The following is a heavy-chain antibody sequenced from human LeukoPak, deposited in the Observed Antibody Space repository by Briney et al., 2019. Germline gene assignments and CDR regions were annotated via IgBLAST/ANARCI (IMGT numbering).Heavy chain of an antibody. CDR1: SDSFSSYY. D-gene: IGHD3-22*01. CDR3: AREPGFDSSGYLNWFDP. V-gene: IGHV4-59*01. J-gene: IGHJ5*02. Sequence: SETLSLTCTVSSDSFSSYYWSWIRQPPGKGLEWIGCISYSGSTKYNPSLKSRVTISVDTSKNQLSLKLSSVTAADTAVYYCAREPGFDSSGYLNWFDPWGQGTLVTVSS. CDR2: ISYSGST.